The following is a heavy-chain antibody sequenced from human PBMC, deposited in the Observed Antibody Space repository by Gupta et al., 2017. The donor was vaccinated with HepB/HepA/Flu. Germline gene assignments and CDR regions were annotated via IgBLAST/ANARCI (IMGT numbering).Heavy chain of an antibody. Sequence: QVQLVQSGAEVRKPGASVKVSCKASGGTFRNYAIRWVRQATGNGVGWIGGNNPSIGTSQSGHRFQDRVTIPADASTRTVSMELRRLTADATAIYDCARGRPPEHVPYCGGDCYDPPDGGGQGTMVIVSS. CDR2: NNPSIGTS. D-gene: IGHD2-21*01. CDR1: GGTFRNYA. V-gene: IGHV1-69*01. J-gene: IGHJ4*02. CDR3: ARGRPPEHVPYCGGDCYDPPDG.